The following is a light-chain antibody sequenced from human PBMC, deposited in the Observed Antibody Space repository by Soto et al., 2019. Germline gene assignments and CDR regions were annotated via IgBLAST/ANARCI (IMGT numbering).Light chain of an antibody. J-gene: IGKJ1*01. CDR3: QHYNNWSPWT. Sequence: EIVMTQSPGTLSVSPGERATLSCRASQSVSSNLAWYQHKPGQAPRLLIFGASTRATGIPARFSGSGSGTEFTLTISSLQSEDLAVYYCQHYNNWSPWTFGQGTKVEIK. CDR1: QSVSSN. V-gene: IGKV3-15*01. CDR2: GAS.